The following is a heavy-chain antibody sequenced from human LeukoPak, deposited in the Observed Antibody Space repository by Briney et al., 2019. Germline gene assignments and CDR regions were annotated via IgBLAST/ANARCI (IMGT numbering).Heavy chain of an antibody. CDR1: GGSISSSSYY. CDR2: NNYSGST. Sequence: SETLSLTCTVSGGSISSSSYYWGWIRQPPGKGLEWIGSNNYSGSTYYNPSLKSRVTISVDTSKNQFSLKLNSVTAADTAVYYCTRLMYYDYVWGSYPLGPFDYWGQGTLVTVSS. CDR3: TRLMYYDYVWGSYPLGPFDY. D-gene: IGHD3-16*01. V-gene: IGHV4-39*01. J-gene: IGHJ4*02.